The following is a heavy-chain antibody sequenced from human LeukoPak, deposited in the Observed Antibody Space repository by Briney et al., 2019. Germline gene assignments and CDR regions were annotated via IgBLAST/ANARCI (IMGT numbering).Heavy chain of an antibody. D-gene: IGHD3-10*01. CDR1: GLTFSSYA. CDR2: ILGSGGST. Sequence: GRSLRLSCAASGLTFSSYAMSWVRQAPGKGLEWVSGILGSGGSTFFADSLKGRFTVSRDNSKNTLYLHMNSLGADDTAVYYCAKDRVQGSWYFDLWGRGTLVTVSS. V-gene: IGHV3-23*01. CDR3: AKDRVQGSWYFDL. J-gene: IGHJ2*01.